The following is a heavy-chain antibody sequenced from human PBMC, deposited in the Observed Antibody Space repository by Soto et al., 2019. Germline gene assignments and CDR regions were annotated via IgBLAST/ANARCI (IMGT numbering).Heavy chain of an antibody. CDR2: IITAFGTT. J-gene: IGHJ4*02. V-gene: IGHV1-69*01. D-gene: IGHD5-18*01. Sequence: QVQLVQSGPEVKKPGSSVKVSCKASGDTFNSYVITWVRPAPGQGLEWLGGIITAFGTTSYAQNFQDRLPITADEAATTDHMELSSLTSDDTAMYYCTRSYGYTFGGSLDNWGQGTLVTVSS. CDR3: TRSYGYTFGGSLDN. CDR1: GDTFNSYV.